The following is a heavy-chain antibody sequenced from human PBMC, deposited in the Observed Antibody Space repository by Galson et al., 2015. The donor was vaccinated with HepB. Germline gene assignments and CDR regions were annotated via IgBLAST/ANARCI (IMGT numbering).Heavy chain of an antibody. V-gene: IGHV5-51*01. D-gene: IGHD4-17*01. CDR2: VYPGDSNT. CDR3: ARQSYGDYTPIDY. CDR1: GYSFTKYW. Sequence: QSRAEVKKPGESLKISCKGSGYSFTKYWIGWVRQMPGKGLEWMGIVYPGDSNTRYSPSFQGQVTISADKSISTAYLQWSSLKASDTATYYCARQSYGDYTPIDYWGQGALVTVSS. J-gene: IGHJ4*02.